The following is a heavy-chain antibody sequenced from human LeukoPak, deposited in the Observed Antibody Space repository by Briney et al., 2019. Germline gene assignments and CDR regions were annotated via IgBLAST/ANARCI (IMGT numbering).Heavy chain of an antibody. Sequence: GGSLRLSCAASGFTFSSYGMHWVRQAPGKGLEWVAVISYDGSNKYYAGSVKGRFTTSRDNSKNTLYLQMNSLRAEDTAVYYCAKSYGSGSYPDSHHWGQGTLVTVSS. J-gene: IGHJ5*02. V-gene: IGHV3-30*18. D-gene: IGHD3-10*01. CDR2: ISYDGSNK. CDR3: AKSYGSGSYPDSHH. CDR1: GFTFSSYG.